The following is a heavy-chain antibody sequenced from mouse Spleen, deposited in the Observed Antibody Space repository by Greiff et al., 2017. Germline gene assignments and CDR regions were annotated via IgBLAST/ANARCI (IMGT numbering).Heavy chain of an antibody. D-gene: IGHD1-2*01. CDR3: TAHYYGWSY. V-gene: IGHV14-4*01. Sequence: VQLQQSGAELVRPGASVKLSCTASGFNITDDYMHWVKQRPEQGLEWIGWIDPENGDTEYASKFQGKATITADTSSNTAYLQLSSLTSEDPAVYNCTAHYYGWSYRGQGDTRTVSS. CDR2: IDPENGDT. CDR1: GFNITDDY. J-gene: IGHJ2*01.